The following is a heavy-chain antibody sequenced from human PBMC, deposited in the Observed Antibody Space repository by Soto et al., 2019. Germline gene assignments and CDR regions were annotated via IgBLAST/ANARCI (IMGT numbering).Heavy chain of an antibody. CDR1: GGTFSSYA. CDR2: IIPIFGTA. D-gene: IGHD1-26*01. CDR3: ASALPELGVGATTSWFDP. J-gene: IGHJ5*02. Sequence: ASVKVSCKASGGTFSSYAISWVRQAPGQGLEWMGGIIPIFGTANYAQKFQGRVTVTADESTSTAYMELSSLRSEDTAVYYCASALPELGVGATTSWFDPWGQGTLVTVSS. V-gene: IGHV1-69*13.